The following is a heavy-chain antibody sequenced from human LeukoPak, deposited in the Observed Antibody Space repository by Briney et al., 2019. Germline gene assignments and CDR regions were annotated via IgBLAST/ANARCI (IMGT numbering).Heavy chain of an antibody. CDR1: GYSFTSYW. V-gene: IGHV5-51*01. D-gene: IGHD6-13*01. J-gene: IGHJ4*02. CDR2: IFPGDSDT. CDR3: ARPHGYSSNWYFDY. Sequence: GESLKISCKGSGYSFTSYWIGWVRQMPGKGLEWMGIIFPGDSDTRYSPSFQGQVTISADKSISTAYLQWSSLKASDAAMYCCARPHGYSSNWYFDYWGQGTLVTVSS.